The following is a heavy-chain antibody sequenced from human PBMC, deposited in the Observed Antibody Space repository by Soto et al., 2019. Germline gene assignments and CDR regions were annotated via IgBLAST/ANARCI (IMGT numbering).Heavy chain of an antibody. CDR3: AHRQPYYYHSSGYYYYYYYGMDV. J-gene: IGHJ6*02. V-gene: IGHV2-5*01. D-gene: IGHD3-22*01. Sequence: SGPTLVNPTQTLTLTCTFSGFSLSTSGVGVGWIRQPPGKALEWLALIYWNDDKRYSPSLKSRLTITKDTSKNQVVLTMTNMDPVDTATYYCAHRQPYYYHSSGYYYYYYYGMDVWGHGTTVTVSS. CDR2: IYWNDDK. CDR1: GFSLSTSGVG.